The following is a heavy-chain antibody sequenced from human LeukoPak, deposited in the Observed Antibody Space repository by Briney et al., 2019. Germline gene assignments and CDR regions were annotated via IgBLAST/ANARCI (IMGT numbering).Heavy chain of an antibody. CDR2: INAGNGNT. CDR1: GYTFTSYA. V-gene: IGHV1-3*01. CDR3: ARSTDSSGSHPRY. D-gene: IGHD3-22*01. J-gene: IGHJ4*02. Sequence: ASVKVSCKASGYTFTSYAMHWVRQAPGQRLEWMGWINAGNGNTKYSQKFQGRVTMTRDTSTSTVYMELSSLRSEDTAVYYCARSTDSSGSHPRYWGQGTLVTVSS.